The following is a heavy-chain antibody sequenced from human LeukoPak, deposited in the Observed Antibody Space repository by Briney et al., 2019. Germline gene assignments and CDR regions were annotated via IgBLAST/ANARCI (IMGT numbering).Heavy chain of an antibody. D-gene: IGHD2-2*01. CDR1: GFTVSSNY. V-gene: IGHV3-66*01. J-gene: IGHJ5*02. CDR2: IYSGGST. Sequence: GGSLRLSCAASGFTVSSNYMSWVRQAPGKGLEWVSVIYSGGSTYYADSVKGRFTISRDNSKNTLYLQMNSLRAEDTAVYYCARGTHVAGTCCYAWFDPWGQGTLVTVSS. CDR3: ARGTHVAGTCCYAWFDP.